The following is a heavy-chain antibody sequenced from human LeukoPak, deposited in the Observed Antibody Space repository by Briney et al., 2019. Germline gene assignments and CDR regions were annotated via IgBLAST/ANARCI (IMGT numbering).Heavy chain of an antibody. CDR2: INHSGST. CDR1: GGSFSGYY. V-gene: IGHV4-34*01. CDR3: ARRRSYSSSSPLGY. J-gene: IGHJ4*02. Sequence: SETLSLTCAVYGGSFSGYYWSWIRQPPGKGLEWIGEINHSGSTNYNPSLKSRVTISVDASKNQFSLKLSSVTAADTAVYYCARRRSYSSSSPLGYWGQGTLVTVSS. D-gene: IGHD6-13*01.